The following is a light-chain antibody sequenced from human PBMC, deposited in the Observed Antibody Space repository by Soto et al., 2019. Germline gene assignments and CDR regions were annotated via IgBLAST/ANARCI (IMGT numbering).Light chain of an antibody. V-gene: IGKV3-15*01. CDR1: QSVSSK. Sequence: EIVMTQSPATLSLSPLEVATLSCSAGQSVSSKLAWYQQKPGQAPRLLIYGASTRATGIPARFSGSGSGTEFTLIISSLQSEDSAVYYCQQYNSWLWTFGQGTKVDIK. CDR3: QQYNSWLWT. J-gene: IGKJ1*01. CDR2: GAS.